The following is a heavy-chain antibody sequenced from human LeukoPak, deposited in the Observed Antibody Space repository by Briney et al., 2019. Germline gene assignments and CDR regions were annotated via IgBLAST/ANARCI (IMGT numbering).Heavy chain of an antibody. CDR2: ISWNSGRI. Sequence: PGRSLRLSCAASGFTFDDYAMHWVRQPPGKGLERVSGISWNSGRIGYADSVKGRFTISRDNAKNFLYLQMNSLRAEDTALYYCAKDWGATTGMYFDLWGRGTLVTVSS. V-gene: IGHV3-9*01. J-gene: IGHJ2*01. CDR3: AKDWGATTGMYFDL. CDR1: GFTFDDYA. D-gene: IGHD3-16*01.